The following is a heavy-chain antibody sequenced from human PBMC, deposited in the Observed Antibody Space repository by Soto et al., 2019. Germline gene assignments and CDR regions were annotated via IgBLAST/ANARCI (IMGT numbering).Heavy chain of an antibody. D-gene: IGHD4-17*01. CDR3: AKKGGGDYILGY. CDR2: IYWDDSK. CDR1: GFSLSTNGVG. V-gene: IGHV2-5*02. J-gene: IGHJ4*02. Sequence: QITLKESGPTLVKPTQTLTLTCSFSGFSLSTNGVGVGWIRQPPGKALEWLALIYWDDSKHYSPSLNSRLTITKDTPRNLVGLTMTNMDPVDTATYYCAKKGGGDYILGYWGQGTLVTVSS.